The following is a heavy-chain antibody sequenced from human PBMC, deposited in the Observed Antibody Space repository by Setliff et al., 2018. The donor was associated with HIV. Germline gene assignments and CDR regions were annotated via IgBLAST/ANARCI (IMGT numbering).Heavy chain of an antibody. J-gene: IGHJ4*02. V-gene: IGHV4-61*02. CDR1: GGSISSGSFY. D-gene: IGHD4-17*01. CDR2: IYASGRTT. CDR3: ARWTVGELDHFDS. Sequence: SETLSLTCTVSGGSISSGSFYWSWIRQPAGKGLEWIGRIYASGRTTNYNPSLKSRVTMSVDTSKNQFALKLSSVTAADTAMYYCARWTVGELDHFDSWGQGTPVTVSS.